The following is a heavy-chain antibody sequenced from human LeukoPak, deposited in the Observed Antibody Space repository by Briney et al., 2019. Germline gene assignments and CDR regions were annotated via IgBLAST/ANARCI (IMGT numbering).Heavy chain of an antibody. CDR1: GFTVSNNY. D-gene: IGHD1-26*01. Sequence: PGGSLRLSCAASGFTVSNNYMSWVRQAPGKGLEWVSVIYSGGNTYYADSVKGRFTISRDNSKNTLYLQMNSLRAEDAAVYYCARTSVGAPSYYFDYWGQGTLVTVSS. CDR2: IYSGGNT. CDR3: ARTSVGAPSYYFDY. J-gene: IGHJ4*02. V-gene: IGHV3-66*01.